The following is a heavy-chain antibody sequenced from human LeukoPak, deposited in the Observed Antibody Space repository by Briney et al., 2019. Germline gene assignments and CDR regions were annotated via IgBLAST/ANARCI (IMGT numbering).Heavy chain of an antibody. CDR1: GFTFSSYW. Sequence: GGSLRLSCAASGFTFSSYWMSWVRQAPGKGLEWVANIKQDGSEKYYVDSVKGRFTISRDNAKNSLYLQMNSLRAEDTAVYYCASQGSKVMGNGAFDIWGQGTMVTVSS. CDR2: IKQDGSEK. V-gene: IGHV3-7*01. D-gene: IGHD4-17*01. CDR3: ASQGSKVMGNGAFDI. J-gene: IGHJ3*02.